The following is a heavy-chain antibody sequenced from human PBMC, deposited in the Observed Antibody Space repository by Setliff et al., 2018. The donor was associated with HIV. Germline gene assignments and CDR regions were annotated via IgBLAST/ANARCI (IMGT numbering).Heavy chain of an antibody. Sequence: SETLSLTCTVSGGSISSYYWSWIRQPAGKGLEWIGHIYISGSTNYNPSFNSRVTMSVDTSKNQFSLGLTSVTAADTAMYHCARDRSSGWSKDWFDTWGQGILVTVSS. CDR3: ARDRSSGWSKDWFDT. V-gene: IGHV4-4*07. D-gene: IGHD6-19*01. CDR2: IYISGST. CDR1: GGSISSYY. J-gene: IGHJ5*02.